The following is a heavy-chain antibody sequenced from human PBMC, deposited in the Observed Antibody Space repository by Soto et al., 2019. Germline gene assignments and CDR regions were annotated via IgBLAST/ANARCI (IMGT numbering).Heavy chain of an antibody. Sequence: PSETLSLTCTVSGGSIGSFYWSWIRQPPGKGLEWIGYIFDTGSTNYNPSLESRVTISVDTSKNQFSLKLSSVTAADTAVYYCAGHYYDSSGYYVSPYYFDYWGQGTPVTVSS. D-gene: IGHD3-22*01. CDR3: AGHYYDSSGYYVSPYYFDY. V-gene: IGHV4-59*01. CDR1: GGSIGSFY. J-gene: IGHJ4*02. CDR2: IFDTGST.